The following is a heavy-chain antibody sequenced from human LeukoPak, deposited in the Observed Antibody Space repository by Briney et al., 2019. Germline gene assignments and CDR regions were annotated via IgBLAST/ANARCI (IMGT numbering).Heavy chain of an antibody. J-gene: IGHJ4*02. Sequence: GGSLRLSCAASGFTFSSYWMSWVRQAPGKGLEWVSSISGSGDSTYYADSVKGRFTISRDNSKNTLYLQMNSLRAEDTAVYYCAKDFWSGYYPHYWGQGTLATVSS. CDR3: AKDFWSGYYPHY. CDR2: ISGSGDST. CDR1: GFTFSSYW. V-gene: IGHV3-23*01. D-gene: IGHD3-3*01.